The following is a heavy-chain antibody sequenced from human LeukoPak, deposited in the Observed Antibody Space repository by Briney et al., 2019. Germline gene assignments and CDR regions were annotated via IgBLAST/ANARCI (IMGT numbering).Heavy chain of an antibody. V-gene: IGHV4-30-2*01. CDR1: GGSISSGGYS. J-gene: IGHJ4*02. CDR2: IYHSGST. CDR3: ARGSRGAVAGTRFD. Sequence: SQTLSLTCAVSGGSISSGGYSWSWILQPPGKGLEWIGYIYHSGSTYYNPSLKSRVTISVDRSKNQFSLKLSSVTAADTAVYYCARGSRGAVAGTRFDWGQGTLVTVSS. D-gene: IGHD6-19*01.